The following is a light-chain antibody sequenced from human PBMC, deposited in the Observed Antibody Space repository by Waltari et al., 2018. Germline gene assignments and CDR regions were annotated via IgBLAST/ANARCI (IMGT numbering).Light chain of an antibody. CDR2: DVN. CDR3: SSHTTAKTYV. Sequence: QSALTQPASVSGSLGQSITISCTGTSSDVGAYTLVSWYQQQPGRAPRVIIFDVNDRPSGVSRRFSASNSGNTASLTISGLQAEDEADYYCSSHTTAKTYVFGTGTRVTVL. J-gene: IGLJ1*01. CDR1: SSDVGAYTL. V-gene: IGLV2-14*03.